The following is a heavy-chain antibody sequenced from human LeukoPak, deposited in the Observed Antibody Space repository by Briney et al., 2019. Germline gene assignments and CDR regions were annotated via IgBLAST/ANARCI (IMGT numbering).Heavy chain of an antibody. V-gene: IGHV3-9*01. Sequence: HPGRSLRLSCAASGFTFDDYAMHWVRQAPGKGLEWVSGISWNSGSIGYADSVKGRFTISRDNAKNSLYLQMNSLRAEDTALYYCAKGHYYGSGSPFDYWGQGTLVTVSS. CDR3: AKGHYYGSGSPFDY. J-gene: IGHJ4*02. CDR2: ISWNSGSI. D-gene: IGHD3-10*01. CDR1: GFTFDDYA.